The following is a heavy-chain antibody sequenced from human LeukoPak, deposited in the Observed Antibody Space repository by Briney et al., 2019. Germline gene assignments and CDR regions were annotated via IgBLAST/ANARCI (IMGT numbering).Heavy chain of an antibody. CDR2: ISSSNSYI. J-gene: IGHJ5*02. V-gene: IGHV3-21*01. CDR3: ARGSDGYNYFGQS. D-gene: IGHD5-24*01. CDR1: GFTFSSYA. Sequence: YPGGSLRLSCAASGFTFSSYAMNWVRQAPGKGLQWVSSISSSNSYIYFADSVKGRFTISRDNAKNSLYLQMNSLRAEDTAAYYCARGSDGYNYFGQSWGQGTLVTVSS.